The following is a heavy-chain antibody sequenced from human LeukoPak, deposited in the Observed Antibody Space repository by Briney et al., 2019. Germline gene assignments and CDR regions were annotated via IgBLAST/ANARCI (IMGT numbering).Heavy chain of an antibody. CDR3: AKDAYYYDSSGYTYDY. CDR2: ISGSGGST. CDR1: GFTFSSYA. D-gene: IGHD3-22*01. Sequence: GGSLRLSCAASGFTFSSYAMSWVRQAPGKGLEWVSAISGSGGSTYYADSVKGRFTISRDNSKNTLYLQMNSLRAVDTAVYYCAKDAYYYDSSGYTYDYWGQGTLVTVSS. V-gene: IGHV3-23*01. J-gene: IGHJ4*02.